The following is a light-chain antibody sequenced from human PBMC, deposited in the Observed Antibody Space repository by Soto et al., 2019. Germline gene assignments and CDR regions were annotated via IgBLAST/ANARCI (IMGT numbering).Light chain of an antibody. CDR1: QSVSSN. V-gene: IGKV3-15*01. CDR2: HAS. Sequence: EIVMTQSPATLSVSPGERATLSCRASQSVSSNLAWYQQKPGQAPRLLIYHASTRATGIPAGFSGSGSGTEFTLTISSLQSEDFAVYYCKRYNKLPLTFGGGTRVEI. J-gene: IGKJ4*01. CDR3: KRYNKLPLT.